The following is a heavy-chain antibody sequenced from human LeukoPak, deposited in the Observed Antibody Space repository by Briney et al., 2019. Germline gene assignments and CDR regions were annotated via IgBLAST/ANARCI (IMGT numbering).Heavy chain of an antibody. Sequence: SETLSLTCTVSGGSVSSGSYYWSWIRQPPGKGLEWIGEINHSGSTNYNPSLKSRVTISVDTSKNQFSLKLSSVTAADTAVYYCARGPPYYYGSGSYRLDYWGQGTLVTVSS. CDR2: INHSGST. CDR3: ARGPPYYYGSGSYRLDY. CDR1: GGSVSSGSYY. D-gene: IGHD3-10*01. J-gene: IGHJ4*02. V-gene: IGHV4-39*07.